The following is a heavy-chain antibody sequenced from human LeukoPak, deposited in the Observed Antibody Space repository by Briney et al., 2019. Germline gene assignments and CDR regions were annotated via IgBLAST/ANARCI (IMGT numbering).Heavy chain of an antibody. CDR3: ARDQGDYYDSSGYYY. Sequence: PGGSLRLSCAASGFTFSTYAMTWVRQAPGKGLEWVSLISGTGGSTYYADSVKGRFTISRDNSKNTLYLQMNSLRAEDTAVYYCARDQGDYYDSSGYYYWGQGTLVTVSS. D-gene: IGHD3-22*01. J-gene: IGHJ4*02. V-gene: IGHV3-23*01. CDR2: ISGTGGST. CDR1: GFTFSTYA.